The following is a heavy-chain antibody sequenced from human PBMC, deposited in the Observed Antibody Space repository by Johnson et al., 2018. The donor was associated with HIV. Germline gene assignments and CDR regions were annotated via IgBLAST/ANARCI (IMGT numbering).Heavy chain of an antibody. J-gene: IGHJ3*02. CDR1: GFTFADYY. V-gene: IGHV3-11*04. CDR2: ISSSGSTI. CDR3: ARDLLSRAFDI. Sequence: QEQLVESGGGLVKPGGSLRLSCAASGFTFADYYMNWMRQAPGKGLEWVSHISSSGSTIYYADSVKGRFTISRDNSKNTLYLQMNSLRAEDTAVYSCARDLLSRAFDIWGQGTMVTVSS.